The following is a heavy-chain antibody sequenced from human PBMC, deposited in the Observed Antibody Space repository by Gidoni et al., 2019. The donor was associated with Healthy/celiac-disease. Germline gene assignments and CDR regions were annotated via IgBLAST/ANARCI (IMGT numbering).Heavy chain of an antibody. D-gene: IGHD3-10*01. CDR2: ISGIGGST. J-gene: IGHJ5*02. V-gene: IGHV3-23*01. CDR3: AKDPFGDLSWFDP. CDR1: GCTFSSYA. Sequence: EVQLLESGGGLVQPGGSLRVCWEASGCTFSSYAMSWFRQAPGKGLGWVSAISGIGGSTHYADSLKGRFTISRDNSKNTLYLQMNSLRAEDTAVYYCAKDPFGDLSWFDPWGQGTLVTVSS.